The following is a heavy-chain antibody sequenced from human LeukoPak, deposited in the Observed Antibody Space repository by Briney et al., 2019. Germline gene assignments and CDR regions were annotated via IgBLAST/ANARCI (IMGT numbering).Heavy chain of an antibody. CDR3: ARDLLEWYFDY. CDR1: GLTVSSTY. J-gene: IGHJ4*02. V-gene: IGHV3-66*01. CDR2: IYSGGST. Sequence: GGSLRLSCAASGLTVSSTYMSWVRQTPGKGLEWVSDIYSGGSTYYADSVKGRITISRDNSKNTLYLQMNSLRAEDTAVYYCARDLLEWYFDYWGQGTLVTVSS. D-gene: IGHD3-3*01.